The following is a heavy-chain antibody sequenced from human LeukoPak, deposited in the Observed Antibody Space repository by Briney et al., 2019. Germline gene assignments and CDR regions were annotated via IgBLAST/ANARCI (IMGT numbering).Heavy chain of an antibody. D-gene: IGHD1/OR15-1a*01. V-gene: IGHV1-69*04. CDR1: GGTFSSYA. CDR2: IIPILGIA. Sequence: SVKVSCKASGGTFSSYAISWVRQAPGQGLEWMGRIIPILGIANYAQKFQGRVTITADKSTSTAYMELSSLRSEDTAVYYCARDSGATSDWFDPWGQGTLVTVSS. CDR3: ARDSGATSDWFDP. J-gene: IGHJ5*02.